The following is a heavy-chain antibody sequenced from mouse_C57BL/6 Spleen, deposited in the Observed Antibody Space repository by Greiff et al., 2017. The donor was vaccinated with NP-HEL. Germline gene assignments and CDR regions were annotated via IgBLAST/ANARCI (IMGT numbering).Heavy chain of an antibody. CDR1: GYTFTSYW. D-gene: IGHD1-1*01. CDR2: IDPSDSYT. J-gene: IGHJ1*03. Sequence: VQLQQSGAELVMPGASVKLSCKASGYTFTSYWMHWVKQRPGQGLEWIGEIDPSDSYTNSNQKFKGKSTLTVDKSSRTAYMQLSSLTSEDSADYYCARNYGSSPYWYFDVWGTGTTVTVSS. V-gene: IGHV1-69*01. CDR3: ARNYGSSPYWYFDV.